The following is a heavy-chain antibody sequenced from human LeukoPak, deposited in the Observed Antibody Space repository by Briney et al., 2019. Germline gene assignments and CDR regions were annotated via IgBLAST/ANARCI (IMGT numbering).Heavy chain of an antibody. V-gene: IGHV3-48*01. Sequence: GGSLRLSCAASGFTFSSYSMNWVRQAPGKGLEWVSYISSSSSTIYYADSVKGRFTISRDNAKNSLYLQMNSLRAEDTAVYYCARDYDGGYMDVWGKGTTVTVSS. CDR2: ISSSSSTI. CDR3: ARDYDGGYMDV. D-gene: IGHD3-3*01. J-gene: IGHJ6*03. CDR1: GFTFSSYS.